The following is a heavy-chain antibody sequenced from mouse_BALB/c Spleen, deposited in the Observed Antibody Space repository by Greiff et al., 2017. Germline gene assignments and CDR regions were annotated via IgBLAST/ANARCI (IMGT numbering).Heavy chain of an antibody. V-gene: IGHV1S56*01. J-gene: IGHJ4*01. CDR1: GYTFTSYY. CDR3: ARRPGTKSAMDY. D-gene: IGHD4-1*01. CDR2: IYPGDGST. Sequence: QVQLQQSGPELVKPGASVKMSCKASGYTFTSYYIHWVKQRPGQGLEWIGWIYPGDGSTKYNEKFKGKTTLTADKSSSTAYMLLSSLTSEDSAIYFCARRPGTKSAMDYWGQGTSVTVSS.